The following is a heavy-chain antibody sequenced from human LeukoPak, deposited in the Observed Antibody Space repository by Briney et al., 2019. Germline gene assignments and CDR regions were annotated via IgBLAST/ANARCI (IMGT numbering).Heavy chain of an antibody. V-gene: IGHV5-51*01. CDR1: GYSFGYSFSTYW. CDR3: PRPTYDILTGYYNDYFDY. Sequence: GESLKIACHGSGYSFGYSFSTYWIGWVRQMPANGLEWVGIIYPGGSDTRHSPSFQGQVTISADKSINTAYLQWSRLKASDTAIYYCPRPTYDILTGYYNDYFDYWGQGTLVTVSS. J-gene: IGHJ4*02. D-gene: IGHD3-9*01. CDR2: IYPGGSDT.